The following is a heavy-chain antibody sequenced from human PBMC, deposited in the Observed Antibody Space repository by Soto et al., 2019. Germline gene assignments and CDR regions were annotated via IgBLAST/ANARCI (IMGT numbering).Heavy chain of an antibody. CDR3: AKLSCTISTCYFPGWFDP. V-gene: IGHV4-31*03. CDR1: GDSISGGASF. J-gene: IGHJ5*02. D-gene: IGHD2-2*01. CDR2: VYYSGSS. Sequence: QVQLQESGPGLVKPSETLSLTCTVSGDSISGGASFWSWIRQPPGKGLEWIAHVYYSGSSYYNPSLASRLTISVDSTKNQFSLQLKSMTAADTAVYYCAKLSCTISTCYFPGWFDPWGQGTLVTVSS.